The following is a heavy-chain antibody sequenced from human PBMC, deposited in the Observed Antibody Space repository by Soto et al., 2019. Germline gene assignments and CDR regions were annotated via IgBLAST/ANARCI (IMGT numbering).Heavy chain of an antibody. CDR3: ARDYGVVPAAISRYYYYYGMDV. CDR2: ISSSSSYI. V-gene: IGHV3-21*01. Sequence: GGSLRLSCAASGFTFSSYSMNWVRQAPGKGLEWVSSISSSSSYIYYADSVKGRFTISRDNAKNSLYLQMNSLRAEDTAVYYCARDYGVVPAAISRYYYYYGMDVWGQGTTVTVSS. CDR1: GFTFSSYS. D-gene: IGHD2-2*01. J-gene: IGHJ6*02.